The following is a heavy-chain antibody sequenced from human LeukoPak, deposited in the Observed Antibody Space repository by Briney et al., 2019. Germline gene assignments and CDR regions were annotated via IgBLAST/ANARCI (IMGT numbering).Heavy chain of an antibody. J-gene: IGHJ3*01. CDR2: IYTSGST. CDR1: GGSISSYY. CDR3: ARYCSGGSCGFSAFDL. Sequence: PSETLSLTCTVSGGSISSYYSSWIRQPAGKGLEWIGRIYTSGSTNYNPSLKSRVTMSVDTSKNQFSLKLSSVTAADTAVYYCARYCSGGSCGFSAFDLWGQGTMVTVSS. D-gene: IGHD2-15*01. V-gene: IGHV4-4*07.